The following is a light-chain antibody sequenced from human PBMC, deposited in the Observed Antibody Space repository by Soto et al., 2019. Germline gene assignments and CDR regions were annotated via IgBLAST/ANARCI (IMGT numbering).Light chain of an antibody. J-gene: IGLJ1*01. V-gene: IGLV2-14*01. CDR3: SSYTSSTPYV. CDR1: SSDVGGYNY. Sequence: QSALTQPASVSGSPGQSITISCTGTSSDVGGYNYVSWYQQHPVKAPKLMIYEVSNRPSGVSNRCSGSKSGNTASLPISGLTAEGEADYYCSSYTSSTPYVFGNGTKLTVL. CDR2: EVS.